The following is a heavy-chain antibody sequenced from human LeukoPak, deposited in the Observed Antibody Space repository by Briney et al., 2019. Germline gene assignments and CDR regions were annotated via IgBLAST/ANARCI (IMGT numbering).Heavy chain of an antibody. Sequence: SETLSLTCTVSGGSINSYYWSWIRQPPGKGLEWIGYIYYSGSTYYNPSLKSRVTISVDTSKNQFSLKLSSVTAADTAVYYCARALRGYFDYWGQGALVTVSS. CDR1: GGSINSYY. CDR2: IYYSGST. CDR3: ARALRGYFDY. D-gene: IGHD3-16*01. J-gene: IGHJ4*02. V-gene: IGHV4-59*12.